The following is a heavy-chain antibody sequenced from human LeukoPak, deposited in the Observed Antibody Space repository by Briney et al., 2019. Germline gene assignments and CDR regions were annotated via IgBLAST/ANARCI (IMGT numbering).Heavy chain of an antibody. Sequence: ASVKVSCKASGGTFISYAISWVRQAPGQGLEWMGWMSPNSGKIGYAQKFQDRVTMTRDTSISTAYMELSSLRFEDTAVYYCVRTPPNWGADYWGRGTLVTVSS. D-gene: IGHD7-27*01. V-gene: IGHV1-8*02. CDR1: GGTFISYA. J-gene: IGHJ4*02. CDR2: MSPNSGKI. CDR3: VRTPPNWGADY.